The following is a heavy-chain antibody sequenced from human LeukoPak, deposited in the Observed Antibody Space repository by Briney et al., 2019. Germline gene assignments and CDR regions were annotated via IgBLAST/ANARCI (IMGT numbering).Heavy chain of an antibody. CDR3: ARPTTYYDILTGYYGQYYFDY. V-gene: IGHV4-39*01. CDR2: IYYSGST. Sequence: SETLSLTCTVSGGSISSSSYYWGWLRQPPGKGLEWFGSIYYSGSTYYNPSLKSRVTISVDTSKNQFSLKLSSVTAADTAVYYGARPTTYYDILTGYYGQYYFDYWGQGTLVTVSS. D-gene: IGHD3-9*01. CDR1: GGSISSSSYY. J-gene: IGHJ4*02.